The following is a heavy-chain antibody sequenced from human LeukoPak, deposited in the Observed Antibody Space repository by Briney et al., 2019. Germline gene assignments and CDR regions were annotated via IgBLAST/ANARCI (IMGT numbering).Heavy chain of an antibody. CDR2: MSLDGSSI. CDR1: GFAFNTQA. Sequence: GRSPRLSCLASGFAFNTQAMHWVRQAPGKGLGWLAVMSLDGSSIYYADSVKGRFTISRDNSKNTLYLQMSSLRVEDTAVYYCARDRGKLRYFDLWGQGTLLTVSS. CDR3: ARDRGKLRYFDL. J-gene: IGHJ4*02. D-gene: IGHD3-9*01. V-gene: IGHV3-30*15.